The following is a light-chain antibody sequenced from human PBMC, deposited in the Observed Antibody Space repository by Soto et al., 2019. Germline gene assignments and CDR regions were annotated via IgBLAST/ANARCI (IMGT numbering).Light chain of an antibody. Sequence: QSALTQPPSASGTPGQRVTISCSGSSSNIGSNYVYWYQQLPGTAPKLLIYRNNQRPSGVPDRFSGPKSGTSASLAISGLRSEDEADYYCAAWDDNFSTYVFGSGTKVTVL. V-gene: IGLV1-47*01. CDR1: SSNIGSNY. CDR2: RNN. CDR3: AAWDDNFSTYV. J-gene: IGLJ1*01.